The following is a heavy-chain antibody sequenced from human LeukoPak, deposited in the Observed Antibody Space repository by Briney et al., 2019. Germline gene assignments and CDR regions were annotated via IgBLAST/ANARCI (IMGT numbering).Heavy chain of an antibody. V-gene: IGHV4-4*07. CDR3: ASGYSYGYPDY. J-gene: IGHJ4*02. CDR1: GGSISSYY. Sequence: SETLSLTCTVSGGSISSYYWSWIRQPAEKGLEWIGRIYTSGSTNYNPSLKSRVTISVDTSKNQFSLKLSSVTAADTAVYYCASGYSYGYPDYWGQGTLVTVSS. D-gene: IGHD5-18*01. CDR2: IYTSGST.